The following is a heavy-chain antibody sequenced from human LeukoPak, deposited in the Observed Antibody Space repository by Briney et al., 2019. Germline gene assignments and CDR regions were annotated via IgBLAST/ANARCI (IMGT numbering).Heavy chain of an antibody. V-gene: IGHV7-4-1*02. J-gene: IGHJ5*02. CDR1: GYTFTSYA. Sequence: ASVKVSCKASGYTFTSYAMNWVRQAPGQGLEWMEWINANTGNSTYAQGFTGRFVFSLDTSVSTAYLQISSLKAEDTAVYYCAREGTWDYDILTGTINWFDPWGQGTLVTVSS. CDR2: INANTGNS. CDR3: AREGTWDYDILTGTINWFDP. D-gene: IGHD3-9*01.